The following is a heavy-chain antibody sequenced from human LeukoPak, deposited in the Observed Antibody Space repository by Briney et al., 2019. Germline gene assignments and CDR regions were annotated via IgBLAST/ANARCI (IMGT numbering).Heavy chain of an antibody. CDR3: AREVFGEPLSSDAFDI. D-gene: IGHD3-10*01. J-gene: IGHJ3*02. CDR1: GYTFTSYY. CDR2: INPSGGST. V-gene: IGHV1-46*01. Sequence: ASVKVSCKASGYTFTSYYMHWVRQAPGQGLEWMGIINPSGGSTSYAQKFQGRVTMTRDTSTSTVYMELSSLRSEDTAVYYYAREVFGEPLSSDAFDIWGQGTMVTVSS.